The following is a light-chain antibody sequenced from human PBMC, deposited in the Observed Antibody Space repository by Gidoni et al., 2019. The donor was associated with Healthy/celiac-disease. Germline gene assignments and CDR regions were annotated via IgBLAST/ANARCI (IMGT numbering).Light chain of an antibody. J-gene: IGKJ1*01. CDR1: QGISSY. CDR3: QQYYSYPRT. V-gene: IGKV1-8*01. CDR2: AAS. Sequence: ASRITQSPSSLSQSTGDRVTLTCRASQGISSYLAWYQQKPGKAPKLLIYAASTLQSGVPSRFSGSGSGTDFTLTISCLQSEDFATYYCQQYYSYPRTFGQGTKVEIK.